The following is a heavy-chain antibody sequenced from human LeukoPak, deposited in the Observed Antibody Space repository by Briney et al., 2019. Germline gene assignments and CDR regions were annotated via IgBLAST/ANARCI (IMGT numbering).Heavy chain of an antibody. J-gene: IGHJ5*02. V-gene: IGHV3-33*01. D-gene: IGHD1-7*01. CDR2: IWYDGSNK. Sequence: GGSLRLSCAASGFTFSSYGMHWVRQAPGKGLEWVAVIWYDGSNKYYADSVKGRFTISRDNSKNTLYLQMNSLRAEDTAVYYCARDLGAGTTGNWFDPWGQGTLVTVSS. CDR3: ARDLGAGTTGNWFDP. CDR1: GFTFSSYG.